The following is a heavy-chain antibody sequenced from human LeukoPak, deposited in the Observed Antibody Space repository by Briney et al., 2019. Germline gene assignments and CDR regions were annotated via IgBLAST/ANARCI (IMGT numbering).Heavy chain of an antibody. CDR1: GDSIRSGTYY. CDR3: ARGPSYGPPYFDP. D-gene: IGHD3-16*01. Sequence: PSETLSLTCTVSGDSIRSGTYYWGWIRQSPGKGLEWIGSIYYGGNTYHRSSLKSRVTMSLDTSKSHFSLKMKSVTAADTAVYYCARGPSYGPPYFDPWGQGTLVTVSS. V-gene: IGHV4-39*07. CDR2: IYYGGNT. J-gene: IGHJ5*02.